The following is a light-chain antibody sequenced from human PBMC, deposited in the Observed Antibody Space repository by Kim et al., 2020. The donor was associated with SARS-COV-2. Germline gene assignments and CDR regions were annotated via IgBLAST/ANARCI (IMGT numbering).Light chain of an antibody. CDR3: QQYNNWPPWT. J-gene: IGKJ1*01. CDR2: GAS. CDR1: QSVSSN. Sequence: SPGESSTLSSRARQSVSSNLAWYQQKPGQAPRPLIYGASTRATGIPARFSGSGSGTEFTLTISSLQSEDFAVYYCQQYNNWPPWTFGQGTKVDIK. V-gene: IGKV3-15*01.